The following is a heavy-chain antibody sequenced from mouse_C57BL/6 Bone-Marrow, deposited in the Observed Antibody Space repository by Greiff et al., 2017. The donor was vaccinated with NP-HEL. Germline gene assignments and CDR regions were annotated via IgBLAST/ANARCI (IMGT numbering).Heavy chain of an antibody. CDR1: GYTFTSYT. CDR3: ARWGGNYGFAY. D-gene: IGHD2-1*01. V-gene: IGHV1-4*01. CDR2: INPSSGYT. J-gene: IGHJ3*01. Sequence: LPPSGAELARPGASVKMSCKASGYTFTSYTMHWVKQRPGQGLEWIGYINPSSGYTKYNQKFKDKATLTADKSSSTAYMQLSSLTSEDSAVYYCARWGGNYGFAYWGQGTLVTVSA.